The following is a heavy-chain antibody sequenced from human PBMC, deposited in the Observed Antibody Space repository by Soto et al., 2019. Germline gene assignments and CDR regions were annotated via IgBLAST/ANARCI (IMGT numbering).Heavy chain of an antibody. V-gene: IGHV1-18*01. D-gene: IGHD3-10*01. CDR2: ISGFNDDT. CDR3: ARSGSYYPARNWFGP. J-gene: IGHJ5*02. CDR1: GYTFTSYG. Sequence: QLVQSGVEMKNPGASVKVSCKASGYTFTSYGISWVRQAPGQGLEWMGWISGFNDDTNHAQKFQGRVTVTKDTSTSTADMELRSLKSDDTAMYYCARSGSYYPARNWFGPWGQGTLVIVSS.